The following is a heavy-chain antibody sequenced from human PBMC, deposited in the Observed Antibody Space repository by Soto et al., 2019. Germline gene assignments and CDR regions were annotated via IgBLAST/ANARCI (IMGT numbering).Heavy chain of an antibody. D-gene: IGHD1-1*01. Sequence: SVKVSCKASGGTFSSYAISWVRQAPGQGLEWMGGIIPIFGTANYAQKVQGRVTITADESTSTANMEPSSLRSEDPAVYYCARVGDPGTSRRYYFDYWGQGTLVTVSS. J-gene: IGHJ4*02. CDR1: GGTFSSYA. CDR2: IIPIFGTA. V-gene: IGHV1-69*13. CDR3: ARVGDPGTSRRYYFDY.